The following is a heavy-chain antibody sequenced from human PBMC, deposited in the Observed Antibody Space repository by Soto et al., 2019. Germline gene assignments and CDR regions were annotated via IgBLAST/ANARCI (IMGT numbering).Heavy chain of an antibody. Sequence: SVKVSCKASGYTFTSYAMHWVRQAPGQRLEWMGWINAGNGNTKYSQKFQGRVTITRDTSASTAYMELSSLGSEDTAVYYCARGGSYYYGMDVWGQGTTVTVSS. J-gene: IGHJ6*02. CDR3: ARGGSYYYGMDV. CDR2: INAGNGNT. V-gene: IGHV1-3*01. CDR1: GYTFTSYA. D-gene: IGHD1-26*01.